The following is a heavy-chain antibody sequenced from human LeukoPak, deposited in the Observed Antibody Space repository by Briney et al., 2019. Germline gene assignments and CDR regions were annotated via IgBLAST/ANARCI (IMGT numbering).Heavy chain of an antibody. J-gene: IGHJ4*02. D-gene: IGHD2-15*01. V-gene: IGHV3-23*01. CDR1: GFTFSSYA. CDR3: AKDLTGGRCSALDY. Sequence: PGGSLRLSCAASGFTFSSYAMSWVRQAPGKGLEWVSAIRGSGCSTYYADSVKGRFTISRDNSKNTLYLQMNSLRAEDTALYYCAKDLTGGRCSALDYWGQGTLVTVSS. CDR2: IRGSGCST.